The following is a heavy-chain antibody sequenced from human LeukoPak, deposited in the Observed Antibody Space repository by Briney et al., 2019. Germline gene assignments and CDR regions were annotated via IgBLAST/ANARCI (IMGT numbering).Heavy chain of an antibody. J-gene: IGHJ4*02. D-gene: IGHD5-12*01. V-gene: IGHV3-30*02. CDR3: AKDRPVRGYSGYDY. CDR1: GFTFSSYG. Sequence: PGGSLRLSCAASGFTFSSYGMHWVRQAPGKGLEWVAFIRYDGSNKYYADSVKGRFTISRDNSKNTLYLQMNSLRAEDTAVYYCAKDRPVRGYSGYDYWGQGTLVTVSS. CDR2: IRYDGSNK.